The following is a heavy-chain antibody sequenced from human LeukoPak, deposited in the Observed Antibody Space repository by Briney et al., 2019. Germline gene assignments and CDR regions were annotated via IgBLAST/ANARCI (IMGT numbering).Heavy chain of an antibody. CDR2: ISSSSSYI. Sequence: GGSLRLSCAASGFTFSSYSMIWVRPAPGKGLEWVSPISSSSSYIYYADSVIGRFTISRDNAKNSLYLHMNSLRAEDTAVYYCARERRGVTVIIDAFDIWGQGTMVTVSS. CDR3: ARERRGVTVIIDAFDI. D-gene: IGHD2-21*02. CDR1: GFTFSSYS. J-gene: IGHJ3*02. V-gene: IGHV3-21*01.